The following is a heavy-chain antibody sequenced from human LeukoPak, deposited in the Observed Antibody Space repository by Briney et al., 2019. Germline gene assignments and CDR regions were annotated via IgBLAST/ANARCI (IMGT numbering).Heavy chain of an antibody. CDR2: ISYDENNR. Sequence: PGRSLRLSCAASGFTFSGYGMHWVRQAPGKGLEWVAVISYDENNRYYADSVKGRFTISRDNSKDTLYLQMNSLRAEDTAVYYCAKALSYSAKSMFDSWGQGTLVTVSS. CDR3: AKALSYSAKSMFDS. D-gene: IGHD4-11*01. V-gene: IGHV3-30*18. J-gene: IGHJ4*02. CDR1: GFTFSGYG.